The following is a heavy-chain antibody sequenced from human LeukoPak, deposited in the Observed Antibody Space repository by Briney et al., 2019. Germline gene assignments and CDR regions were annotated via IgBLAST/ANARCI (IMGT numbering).Heavy chain of an antibody. Sequence: GGSLRLSCAASGFTVSSNYMSWVRQAPGKGLEWVSVIYSGGSTYYADSVKGRFTISRDNSKNTLYLQMNSLRAEDTAVYYCAKYYYDSSGYYTQTFDYWGQGTLVTVSS. J-gene: IGHJ4*02. D-gene: IGHD3-22*01. V-gene: IGHV3-66*01. CDR1: GFTVSSNY. CDR3: AKYYYDSSGYYTQTFDY. CDR2: IYSGGST.